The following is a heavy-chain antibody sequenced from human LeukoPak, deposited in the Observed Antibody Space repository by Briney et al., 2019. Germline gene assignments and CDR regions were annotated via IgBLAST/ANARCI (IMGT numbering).Heavy chain of an antibody. J-gene: IGHJ6*03. V-gene: IGHV1-2*02. CDR1: GYTFTGYY. CDR3: ARDLRFLEWPYYYYYMDV. CDR2: INPNSGGT. D-gene: IGHD3-3*01. Sequence: ASVTVSCKASGYTFTGYYMHWVRQAPGQGLEWMGWINPNSGGTNYAQKFQGRVTMTRDTSISTAYMELSRLRSDDTAVYYCARDLRFLEWPYYYYYMDVWGKGTTVTVSS.